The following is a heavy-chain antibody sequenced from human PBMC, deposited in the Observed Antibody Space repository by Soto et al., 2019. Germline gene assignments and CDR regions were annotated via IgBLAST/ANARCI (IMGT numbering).Heavy chain of an antibody. J-gene: IGHJ4*02. CDR2: IYYSGSS. D-gene: IGHD6-13*01. Sequence: PSETLSLTCTVSGGSISSSSYYWGWIRQPPGKGLEWIGSIYYSGSSYFNPSLKSRVTIYVDTSKNQFSLKLSSVNAADTAVYFCARHVIAAAAFYFDYWGQGTQVTVS. V-gene: IGHV4-39*01. CDR3: ARHVIAAAAFYFDY. CDR1: GGSISSSSYY.